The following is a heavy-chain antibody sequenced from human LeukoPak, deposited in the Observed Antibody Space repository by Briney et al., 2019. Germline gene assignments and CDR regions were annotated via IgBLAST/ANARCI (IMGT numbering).Heavy chain of an antibody. V-gene: IGHV3-15*01. CDR3: TTVEKLYGSGSPKYYYYYMDV. D-gene: IGHD3-10*01. CDR2: IKSKTDGGTT. Sequence: PGGSLRLSCAASGFTFSNAWMSWVRQAPGKGLEWVGRIKSKTDGGTTDYAAPVKGRFTISRDDSKNTLYLQMNSLKTEDTAVYYCTTVEKLYGSGSPKYYYYYMDVWGKGTTVTVSS. J-gene: IGHJ6*03. CDR1: GFTFSNAW.